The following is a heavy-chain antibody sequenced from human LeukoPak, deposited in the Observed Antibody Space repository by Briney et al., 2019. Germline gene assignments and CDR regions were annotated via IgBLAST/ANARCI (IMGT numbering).Heavy chain of an antibody. V-gene: IGHV4-39*01. CDR1: GGSISGSNYY. J-gene: IGHJ4*02. CDR2: IYYSGST. Sequence: SETLSLTCTVSGGSISGSNYYWGCIRHPPGKGRVGIGNIYYSGSTYYNPSLKSRVTISVDTSKNQFSLKLTSVTAADTAVYYCATLPFSGVVVAPLWWGQGTLVTVSS. CDR3: ATLPFSGVVVAPLW. D-gene: IGHD2-15*01.